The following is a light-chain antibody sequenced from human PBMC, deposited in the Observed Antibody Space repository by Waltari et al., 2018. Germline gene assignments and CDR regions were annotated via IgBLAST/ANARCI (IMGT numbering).Light chain of an antibody. V-gene: IGLV1-40*01. Sequence: QSVLTQPPSVSGAPGQRVTISCTGSSSNIGAGYDVQWYQQLPGTAPKLVIYGNSNRPSGVPDRFSCAKSGTSASLAITGLQAEDEADYYCQSYDSSLSGSLFGGGTKLTVL. CDR2: GNS. J-gene: IGLJ2*01. CDR1: SSNIGAGYD. CDR3: QSYDSSLSGSL.